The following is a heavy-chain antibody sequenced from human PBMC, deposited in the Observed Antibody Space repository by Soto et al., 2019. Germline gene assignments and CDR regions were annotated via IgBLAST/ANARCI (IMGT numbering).Heavy chain of an antibody. Sequence: AASVKVSCKASGGTFSSYAISWVRQAPGQGLEWMGGIIPIFGTANYAQKFQGRVTITADESTSTAYMELSSLRSEDTAVYYCARGDKYSSSSAYYYYGMDVWGQGTTVTVSS. V-gene: IGHV1-69*13. CDR3: ARGDKYSSSSAYYYYGMDV. D-gene: IGHD6-6*01. CDR2: IIPIFGTA. CDR1: GGTFSSYA. J-gene: IGHJ6*02.